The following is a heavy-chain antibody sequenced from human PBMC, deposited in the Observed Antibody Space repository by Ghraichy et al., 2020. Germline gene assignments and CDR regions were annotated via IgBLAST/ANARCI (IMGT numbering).Heavy chain of an antibody. CDR1: GFTFSDYH. D-gene: IGHD3-22*01. V-gene: IGHV3-21*01. J-gene: IGHJ3*01. CDR2: ISRTATYI. CDR3: ARDSEFYDSRGYPDAFDL. Sequence: GESLNISCVASGFTFSDYHMNWVRQVPGKGLEWVSAISRTATYIYYRDLVKGRFIISRDNTKNSLFLQMNSLRVEDEAVYYCARDSEFYDSRGYPDAFDLWGQGTMVTVSS.